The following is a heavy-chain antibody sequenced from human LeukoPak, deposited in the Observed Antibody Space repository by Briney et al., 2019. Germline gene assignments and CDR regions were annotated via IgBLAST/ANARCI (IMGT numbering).Heavy chain of an antibody. D-gene: IGHD3-22*01. Sequence: SETLSLTCTVSGVSISSSSYYWGWIRQAPGKGLEWIGSFYYSGSTYYNPSLKSRVTISVDTSKNQFSLKLSSVTAADTAVYYCARGRNYYDSSGNAFDIWGQGTMVTVSS. J-gene: IGHJ3*02. V-gene: IGHV4-39*07. CDR3: ARGRNYYDSSGNAFDI. CDR1: GVSISSSSYY. CDR2: FYYSGST.